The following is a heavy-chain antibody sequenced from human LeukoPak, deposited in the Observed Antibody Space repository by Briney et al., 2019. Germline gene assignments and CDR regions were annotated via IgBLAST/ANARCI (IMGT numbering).Heavy chain of an antibody. V-gene: IGHV3-74*01. CDR2: INSDASST. Sequence: GGSLRLSCAASGFTFSSYWMHWVRQAPGKGLVWVSRINSDASSTSYADSVKGRFTISRDNAKNTLFLQMNGLGAEDTAIYYCAKGLALPRPHYFDYWGQGILVTVSS. CDR1: GFTFSSYW. D-gene: IGHD6-13*01. J-gene: IGHJ4*02. CDR3: AKGLALPRPHYFDY.